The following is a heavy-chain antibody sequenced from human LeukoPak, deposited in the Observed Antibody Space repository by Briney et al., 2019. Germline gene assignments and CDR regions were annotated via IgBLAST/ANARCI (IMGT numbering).Heavy chain of an antibody. CDR1: GYSISSGYY. CDR2: IYHSGST. CDR3: ARDGNYYDSSGISRGSG. D-gene: IGHD3-22*01. Sequence: SETLSLTCTVSGYSISSGYYWGWIRQPPGKGLEWIGSIYHSGSTYYNPSLKSRVTISVDTPKNQFSLKLSSVTAADTAVYYRARDGNYYDSSGISRGSGWGQGTLVTVSS. J-gene: IGHJ4*02. V-gene: IGHV4-38-2*02.